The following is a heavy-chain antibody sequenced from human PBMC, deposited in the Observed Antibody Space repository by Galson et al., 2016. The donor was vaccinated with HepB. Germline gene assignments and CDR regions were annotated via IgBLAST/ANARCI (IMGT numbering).Heavy chain of an antibody. Sequence: SLRLSCAASGFTVRSNYMIWVRQAPGKGLEWVSVIYAGGRTYYADSVQGRLTSSRDDSRNTLYLQIHSLRPEDTAVYYCARAGWELLHYWGQGTLVTVSS. CDR2: IYAGGRT. CDR3: ARAGWELLHY. V-gene: IGHV3-53*01. D-gene: IGHD1-26*01. CDR1: GFTVRSNY. J-gene: IGHJ4*02.